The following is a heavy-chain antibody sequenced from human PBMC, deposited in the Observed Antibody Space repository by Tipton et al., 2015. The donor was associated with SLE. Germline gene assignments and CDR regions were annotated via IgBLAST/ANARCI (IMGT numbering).Heavy chain of an antibody. CDR2: IHFGGTT. J-gene: IGHJ6*03. Sequence: TLSLTCSVSGDSMSSGSHYWGWFRQSPGKGLEWIASIHFGGTTYYNPSLKSRVSISIETSKNQFSLDLSSVTAADTAVYYCARVLRFLEWSRGDYSFSYMDVWGKGTTVTVSS. D-gene: IGHD3-3*01. CDR3: ARVLRFLEWSRGDYSFSYMDV. CDR1: GDSMSSGSHY. V-gene: IGHV4-39*07.